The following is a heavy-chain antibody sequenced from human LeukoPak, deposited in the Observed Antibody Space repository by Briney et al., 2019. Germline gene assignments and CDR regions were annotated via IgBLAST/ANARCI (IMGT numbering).Heavy chain of an antibody. CDR2: IRGGGVST. Sequence: GGSLRLSCAASGFTFSSYAMSWVRQAPGKGLEWVSSIRGGGVSTYYAASVKGRFTTSRDNSKNTLYLHMNSLTAEDTAVYYCAKEQDHASGSYSENWGQGTLVTVSS. V-gene: IGHV3-23*01. D-gene: IGHD3-10*01. CDR3: AKEQDHASGSYSEN. CDR1: GFTFSSYA. J-gene: IGHJ4*02.